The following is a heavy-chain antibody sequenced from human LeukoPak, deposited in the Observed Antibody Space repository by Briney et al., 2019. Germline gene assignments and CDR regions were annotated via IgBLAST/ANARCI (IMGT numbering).Heavy chain of an antibody. J-gene: IGHJ1*01. CDR2: ITPSGGST. CDR1: GYTFTSYY. V-gene: IGHV1-46*01. CDR3: ARESYYYDISGVAEHFQH. D-gene: IGHD3-22*01. Sequence: ASLKVSCKTSGYTFTSYYMHWVRQAPGQGLEWMGIITPSGGSTSYAQKFQGRVTMTRDMSTSTAYMEVSSLSSDDTAVYYCARESYYYDISGVAEHFQHWGQGTLVTVSS.